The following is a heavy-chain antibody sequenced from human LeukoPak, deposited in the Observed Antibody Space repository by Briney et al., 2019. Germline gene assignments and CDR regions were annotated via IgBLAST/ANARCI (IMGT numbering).Heavy chain of an antibody. CDR3: ARCQYNSSPDF. D-gene: IGHD3-22*01. V-gene: IGHV3-30*03. Sequence: SGRSLRLSCAASGFTFSSYGMHWVRQAPGKGLEWVAALSDDGSNKYYADSVKGRFTISRDNAKNSLYLQMNSLRDEDTAVYYCARCQYNSSPDFWGQGTLVTVSS. CDR1: GFTFSSYG. CDR2: LSDDGSNK. J-gene: IGHJ4*02.